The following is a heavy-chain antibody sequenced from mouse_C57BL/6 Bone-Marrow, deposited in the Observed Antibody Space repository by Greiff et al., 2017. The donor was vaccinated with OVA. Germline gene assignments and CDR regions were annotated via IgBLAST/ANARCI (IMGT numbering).Heavy chain of an antibody. D-gene: IGHD1-3*01. Sequence: DVMLVESGEGLVKPGGSLKLSCAASGFTFSSYAMSWVRQTPEKRLEWVAYISSGGDYIYYADTVKGRFTIPRDNARNTLYLQMSSLKSEDTAMYYCTRRPSLSGYFDVWGTGTTVTVSS. CDR2: ISSGGDYI. J-gene: IGHJ1*03. V-gene: IGHV5-9-1*02. CDR1: GFTFSSYA. CDR3: TRRPSLSGYFDV.